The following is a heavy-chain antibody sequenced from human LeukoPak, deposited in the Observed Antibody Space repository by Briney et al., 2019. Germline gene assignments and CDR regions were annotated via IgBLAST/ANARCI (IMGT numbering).Heavy chain of an antibody. J-gene: IGHJ4*02. CDR3: ARGSCSGGSCYSDSPPFDY. V-gene: IGHV1-46*01. D-gene: IGHD2-15*01. CDR1: GYTFTGYY. Sequence: ASVKVSCKASGYTFTGYYMHWVRQAPGQGLEWMGIINPSGGSTSYAQKFQGRVTMTRDMSTSTVYMELSSLRSEDTAVYYCARGSCSGGSCYSDSPPFDYWGQGTLVTVSS. CDR2: INPSGGST.